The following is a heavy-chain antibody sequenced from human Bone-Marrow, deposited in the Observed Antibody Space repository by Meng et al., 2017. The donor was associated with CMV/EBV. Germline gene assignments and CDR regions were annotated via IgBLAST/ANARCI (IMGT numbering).Heavy chain of an antibody. V-gene: IGHV1-46*01. Sequence: ASVKVSCKASGYTFTNCFIHWVRQAPGQGLEWMARINPSGDSTTYAQKFQGRVTLTRDTSTTTASLELTSLTAEDTAVYYGASDAPADDKWDWGQGTLVTVSS. D-gene: IGHD3-9*01. CDR1: GYTFTNCF. CDR3: ASDAPADDKWD. J-gene: IGHJ1*01. CDR2: INPSGDST.